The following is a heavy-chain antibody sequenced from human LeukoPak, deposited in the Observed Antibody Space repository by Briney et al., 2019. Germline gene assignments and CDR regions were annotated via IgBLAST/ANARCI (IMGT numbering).Heavy chain of an antibody. Sequence: ASVKVSCKASGYTFTSYDINWVRQATGQGLEWMGWMNPNSGNTGYAQKFQGRVTITRNTSISTAYMELSSLRSEDTAMYYCARTYSSSPADYFDYWGQGTLVTVSS. J-gene: IGHJ4*02. CDR3: ARTYSSSPADYFDY. CDR1: GYTFTSYD. V-gene: IGHV1-8*03. CDR2: MNPNSGNT. D-gene: IGHD6-6*01.